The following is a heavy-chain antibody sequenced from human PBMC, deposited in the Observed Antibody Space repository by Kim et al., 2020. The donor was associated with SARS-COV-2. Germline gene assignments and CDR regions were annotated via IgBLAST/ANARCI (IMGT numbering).Heavy chain of an antibody. CDR2: VYDTGAT. D-gene: IGHD3-10*01. CDR3: ARHFRGISIRFLGLFQLDY. Sequence: SETLSLTCAVSGGSISSSGYYWGWIRQPPGKGLEWIGSVYDTGATYYNPSLKSRITISVDTSNNRFSLKLSSVTAADTAVYYCARHFRGISIRFLGLFQLDYSGQGTRFTVSP. J-gene: IGHJ4*02. CDR1: GGSISSSGYY. V-gene: IGHV4-39*01.